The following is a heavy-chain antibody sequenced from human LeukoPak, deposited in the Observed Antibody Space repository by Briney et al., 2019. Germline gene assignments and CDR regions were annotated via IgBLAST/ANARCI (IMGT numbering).Heavy chain of an antibody. CDR3: VRQGTVLPITAYFDY. J-gene: IGHJ4*02. D-gene: IGHD4/OR15-4a*01. CDR1: GFTFSTYG. V-gene: IGHV3-64D*06. CDR2: ITTNGGDT. Sequence: TGGSLRLSCSASGFTFSTYGLHWVRQAPGKGLGYVSGITTNGGDTFYAESVKGRFTISRDNSKNTLSLQMSSLRADDTAVYYCVRQGTVLPITAYFDYWGQGTPVTVSS.